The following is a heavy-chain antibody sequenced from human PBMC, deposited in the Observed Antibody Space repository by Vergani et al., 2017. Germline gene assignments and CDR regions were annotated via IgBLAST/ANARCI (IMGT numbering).Heavy chain of an antibody. Sequence: VQLVESGGGVVQPGGSLRLSCAASGFTFSGSAMHWVRQASGKGLEWVGRIRSKANSYATAYAASVKGRFTISRDDSKNTAYLQMNSLKTEDTAVYYCTRPPPGCSGGSCSDYWGQGTLVTVSS. CDR1: GFTFSGSA. V-gene: IGHV3-73*01. CDR3: TRPPPGCSGGSCSDY. D-gene: IGHD2-15*01. J-gene: IGHJ4*02. CDR2: IRSKANSYAT.